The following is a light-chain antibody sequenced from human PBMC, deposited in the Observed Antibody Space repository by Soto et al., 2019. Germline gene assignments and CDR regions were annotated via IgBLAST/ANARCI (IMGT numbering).Light chain of an antibody. Sequence: EIVLTQSASTLSVSAGERATLSFSGSQSVSSSYLAWYQQKPGQPPRLLIYGASSRATGIPDRFSGSGSGTDFTLTISRLEPEDFAVFYCQHYDSLPITFGQGTRLEIK. CDR1: QSVSSSY. V-gene: IGKV3-20*01. CDR2: GAS. CDR3: QHYDSLPIT. J-gene: IGKJ5*01.